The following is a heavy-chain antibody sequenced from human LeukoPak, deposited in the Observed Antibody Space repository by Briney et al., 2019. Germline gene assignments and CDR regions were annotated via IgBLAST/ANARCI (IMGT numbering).Heavy chain of an antibody. CDR2: IYYSGST. V-gene: IGHV4-59*01. J-gene: IGHJ4*02. CDR3: ARDRGYSYGRGNFDS. Sequence: SETLSLTCAVYGGSFSGYYWSWIRQPPGKGLEWIGYIYYSGSTTYNPSLKRRVTISVDTSKIQFSLKLSSVTAADTAVYYCARDRGYSYGRGNFDSWGQGTLVTVSS. D-gene: IGHD5-18*01. CDR1: GGSFSGYY.